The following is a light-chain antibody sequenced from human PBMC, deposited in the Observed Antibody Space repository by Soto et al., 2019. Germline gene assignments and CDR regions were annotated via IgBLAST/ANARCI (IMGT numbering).Light chain of an antibody. CDR2: EVR. CDR3: SSYTSKSSLI. Sequence: QSVLTQPASVFGSPGQSITISCTGTSSDVGGYNFVSWYQQHPGRAPQLIIYEVRNRPSGISFRFSGSKSGNTASLTISGLQAEDEADYYCSSYTSKSSLIFGGGTKVTVL. J-gene: IGLJ2*01. V-gene: IGLV2-14*01. CDR1: SSDVGGYNF.